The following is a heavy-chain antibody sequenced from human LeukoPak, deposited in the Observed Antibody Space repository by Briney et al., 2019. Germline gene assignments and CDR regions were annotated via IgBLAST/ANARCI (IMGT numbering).Heavy chain of an antibody. CDR2: ITDSGGDT. Sequence: PGGSLRLSCAASEFTFTNYAMSWVRQAPGKGLEWISAITDSGGDTYHADSVKGRFTISRDNSKNTLYLQMNSLRADDTAVYHCAKGSAGSRPYYFDCWGQGTLVTVSS. D-gene: IGHD6-13*01. V-gene: IGHV3-23*01. CDR3: AKGSAGSRPYYFDC. J-gene: IGHJ4*02. CDR1: EFTFTNYA.